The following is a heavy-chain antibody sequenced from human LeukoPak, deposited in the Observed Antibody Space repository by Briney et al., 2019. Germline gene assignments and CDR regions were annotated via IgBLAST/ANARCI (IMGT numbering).Heavy chain of an antibody. CDR3: ARDGYCSSTSCYEDY. CDR1: GGSISSSSYY. Sequence: SETLSLTCTVSGGSISSSSYYWGWIRQPPGKGLEWIGSIYYSGSTYYNPSLKSRVTISVDTSKNQFSLKLSSVTAADTAVYYCARDGYCSSTSCYEDYWGQETLVTVSS. J-gene: IGHJ4*02. CDR2: IYYSGST. V-gene: IGHV4-39*07. D-gene: IGHD2-2*01.